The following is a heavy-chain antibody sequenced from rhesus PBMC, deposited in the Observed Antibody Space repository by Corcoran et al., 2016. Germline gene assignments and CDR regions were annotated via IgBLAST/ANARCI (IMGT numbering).Heavy chain of an antibody. Sequence: QVQLQESGPGLVKPSETLSLTCAVSGGSISSNYWSWIRQPPGKGLELIGYIYGSSGSTYYNPSLKSRDTMSTDTSKNQFSLKRSCVTAADAAVYYCARGQGYSGYSFGDFDYWGQGVLVTVSS. CDR2: IYGSSGST. J-gene: IGHJ4*01. V-gene: IGHV4-160*01. D-gene: IGHD5-30*01. CDR3: ARGQGYSGYSFGDFDY. CDR1: GGSISSNY.